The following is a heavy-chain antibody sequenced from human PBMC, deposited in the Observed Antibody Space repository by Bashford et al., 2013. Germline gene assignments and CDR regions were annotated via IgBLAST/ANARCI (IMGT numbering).Heavy chain of an antibody. Sequence: SETLSLTCTVSGGSISSFTSYWGWIRQPPGKALEWIGNIYFSGNTHYNPSLQSRVTLSVDSSQNHFSLELSSVTAADTALYFCAREALGFGELLYTNWFRPRGAREPWSTVSS. V-gene: IGHV4-39*02. CDR2: IYFSGNT. D-gene: IGHD3-10*01. CDR3: AREALGFGELLYTNWFRPR. CDR1: GGSISSFTSY. J-gene: IGHJ5*02.